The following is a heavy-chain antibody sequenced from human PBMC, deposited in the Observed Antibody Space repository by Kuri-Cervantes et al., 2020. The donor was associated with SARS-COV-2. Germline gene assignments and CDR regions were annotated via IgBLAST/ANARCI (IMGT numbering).Heavy chain of an antibody. D-gene: IGHD4-11*01. CDR2: IYPGDSDT. CDR1: GYSFTSYW. CDR3: ARLDPWGVTNYYYYYMDV. J-gene: IGHJ6*03. Sequence: GGSLRLSCKGSGYSFTSYWIGWVRQMPGKGLEWMGIIYPGDSDTRYSPSFQGQVTISADKSNSTAYLQWSSLKASDTAMYYCARLDPWGVTNYYYYYMDVWGKGTTVTVSS. V-gene: IGHV5-51*01.